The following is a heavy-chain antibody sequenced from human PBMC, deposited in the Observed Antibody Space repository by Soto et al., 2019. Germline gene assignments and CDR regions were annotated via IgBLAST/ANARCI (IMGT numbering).Heavy chain of an antibody. V-gene: IGHV1-69*13. D-gene: IGHD4-17*01. Sequence: SVKVSGKASGGTFSSYAISWVRQAPGQGLEWMGGIIPIFGTANYAQKFQGRVTITADESTSTAYMELSSLRSEDTAVYYCARDAAVTTSLGSYYYYGMDVWGQGTTVTVSS. CDR3: ARDAAVTTSLGSYYYYGMDV. CDR2: IIPIFGTA. CDR1: GGTFSSYA. J-gene: IGHJ6*02.